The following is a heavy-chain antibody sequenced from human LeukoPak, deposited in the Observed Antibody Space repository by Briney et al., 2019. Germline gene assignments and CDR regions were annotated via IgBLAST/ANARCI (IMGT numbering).Heavy chain of an antibody. D-gene: IGHD3-3*01. CDR3: ARDFLLQSEGLFDY. V-gene: IGHV4-59*10. CDR2: FYISGST. J-gene: IGHJ4*02. Sequence: SETLSLTCAVYGGSFSGYFWSWIRQPAGEGLEWIGRFYISGSTNYNPSLKSRVTMSVDTSKNQFSLRLNSVTAADTAVYYRARDFLLQSEGLFDYWGQGTLVTVSS. CDR1: GGSFSGYF.